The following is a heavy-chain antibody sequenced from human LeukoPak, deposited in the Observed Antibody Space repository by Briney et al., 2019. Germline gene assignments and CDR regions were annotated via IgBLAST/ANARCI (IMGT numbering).Heavy chain of an antibody. CDR2: IDPSDSYT. Sequence: GESLKISCKGSGYSFTSYWIGWVRQMPGKGLEWMGRIDPSDSYTKYSPSFEGQVTISVDKSISTAFLQWNSLKASDSAFYCCATGASKVTTDFANYWGQGTQVAVSS. V-gene: IGHV5-10-1*04. CDR3: ATGASKVTTDFANY. J-gene: IGHJ4*02. CDR1: GYSFTSYW. D-gene: IGHD4-17*01.